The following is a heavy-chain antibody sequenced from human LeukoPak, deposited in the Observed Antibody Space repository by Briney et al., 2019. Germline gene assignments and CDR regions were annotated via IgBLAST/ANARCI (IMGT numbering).Heavy chain of an antibody. Sequence: GGSLRLSCAASGFTFSSYNMNWVRQAPGKGLEWVSSISSSSIYIYYADSVKGRFTISRDNAKNSLYLQMNSLRAEDTAVYYRARGLGFLIGSIWYPDAFDIWGQGTMVTVSS. CDR1: GFTFSSYN. CDR2: ISSSSIYI. J-gene: IGHJ3*02. CDR3: ARGLGFLIGSIWYPDAFDI. D-gene: IGHD6-13*01. V-gene: IGHV3-21*01.